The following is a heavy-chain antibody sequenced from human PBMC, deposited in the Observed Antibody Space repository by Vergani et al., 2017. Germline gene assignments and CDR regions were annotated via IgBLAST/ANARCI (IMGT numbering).Heavy chain of an antibody. D-gene: IGHD6-6*01. CDR1: GFTFSSYW. CDR3: ARELAARDYYCGMDV. J-gene: IGHJ6*02. CDR2: IKQDGSEK. Sequence: EVQLVESGGGLVQPGGSLRLSCAASGFTFSSYWMSWVRQAPGKGLEWVANIKQDGSEKYYVDSVKGRFTISRDNAKNSLYLQMNSVRAEDMAVYDCARELAARDYYCGMDVWGQGTTVTVSS. V-gene: IGHV3-7*03.